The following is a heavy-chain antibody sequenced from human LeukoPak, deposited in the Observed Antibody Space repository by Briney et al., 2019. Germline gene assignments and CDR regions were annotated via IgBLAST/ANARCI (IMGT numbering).Heavy chain of an antibody. J-gene: IGHJ3*02. CDR3: ARGRDGYKFAFDI. V-gene: IGHV1-69*13. D-gene: IGHD5-24*01. Sequence: SVKVSCKASGSTFSSYAISWVRQAPGQGLEWMGGIIPIFGTANYAQKFQGRVTITADESTSTAYMELSSLRSEDTAVYYCARGRDGYKFAFDIWGQGTMVTVSS. CDR2: IIPIFGTA. CDR1: GSTFSSYA.